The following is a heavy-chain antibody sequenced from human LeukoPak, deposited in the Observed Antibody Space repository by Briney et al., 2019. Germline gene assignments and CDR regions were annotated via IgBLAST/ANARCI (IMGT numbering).Heavy chain of an antibody. Sequence: PSETLSLTCTVSGDSISSHYWTWVRQPPGRGQEWIGYISDSGTTNNNPSLESRVTISVDTSKRQFSMKLSSVTAADTAVYFCARAFDIVVLPAAIWDPIRSHGGYFDLWGRGSLVTVSS. CDR2: ISDSGTT. V-gene: IGHV4-59*11. J-gene: IGHJ2*01. CDR3: ARAFDIVVLPAAIWDPIRSHGGYFDL. D-gene: IGHD2-2*02. CDR1: GDSISSHY.